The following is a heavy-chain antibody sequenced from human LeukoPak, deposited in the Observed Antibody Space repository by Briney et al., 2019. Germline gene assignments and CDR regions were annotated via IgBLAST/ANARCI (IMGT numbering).Heavy chain of an antibody. CDR2: IYHSGST. CDR1: GYSIISGYY. Sequence: PSETLSLTCTVSGYSIISGYYWGWIRQPPGKGLEWIGTIYHSGSTYYNPSLKSRVTISVDTSKNQFSLKLSSVTAADTAVYYCARDPGYYDTSGYPAYFDYWGQGTLVTVSS. D-gene: IGHD3-22*01. V-gene: IGHV4-38-2*02. CDR3: ARDPGYYDTSGYPAYFDY. J-gene: IGHJ4*02.